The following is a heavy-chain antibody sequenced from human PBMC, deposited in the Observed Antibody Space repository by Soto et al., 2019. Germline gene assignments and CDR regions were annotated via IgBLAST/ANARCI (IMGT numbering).Heavy chain of an antibody. CDR2: ISYDGSNK. CDR1: GFTFSSYG. CDR3: AKDTAYSSGLAN. D-gene: IGHD6-19*01. Sequence: ESGGGVVQPGRSLRLSCAASGFTFSSYGMHWVRQAPGKGLEWVAVISYDGSNKYYADSVKGRFTISRDNSKNTLYLQMNSLRAEDTAVYYCAKDTAYSSGLANWGQGTLVTVSS. V-gene: IGHV3-30*18. J-gene: IGHJ4*02.